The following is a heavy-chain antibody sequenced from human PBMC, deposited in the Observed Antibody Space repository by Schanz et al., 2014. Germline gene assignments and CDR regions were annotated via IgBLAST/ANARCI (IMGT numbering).Heavy chain of an antibody. CDR1: GFTFSSYA. CDR3: AKGSRSGSKVMDV. V-gene: IGHV3-23*01. D-gene: IGHD3-10*01. CDR2: ISGSGGST. Sequence: EVQLLESGGGLVQPGGSLRLSCAASGFTFSSYAMSWVRQAPGKGLEWVSAISGSGGSTYYADSVKGRFTISRDNSKNTLYLQMNSLRAEDTALYYCAKGSRSGSKVMDVWGKGTTVTVSS. J-gene: IGHJ6*03.